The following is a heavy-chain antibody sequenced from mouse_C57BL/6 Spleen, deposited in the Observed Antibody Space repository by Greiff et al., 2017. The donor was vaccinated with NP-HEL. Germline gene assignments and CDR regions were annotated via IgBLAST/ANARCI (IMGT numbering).Heavy chain of an antibody. D-gene: IGHD4-1*01. CDR3: ARRGTNWDY. V-gene: IGHV1-42*01. Sequence: VQLQQPGPELVKPGASVKISCKASGYSFTGYYMNWVKQSPEKSLEWIGEINSSTGGTTYNQKFKAKATLTVDKSSSTAYMQLKSLTSEDSAVYYCARRGTNWDYWGQGTTLTVSS. CDR1: GYSFTGYY. J-gene: IGHJ2*01. CDR2: INSSTGGT.